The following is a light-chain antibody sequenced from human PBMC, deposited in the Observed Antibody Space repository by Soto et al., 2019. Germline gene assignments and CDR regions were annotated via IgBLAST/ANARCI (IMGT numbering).Light chain of an antibody. CDR2: EVS. CDR3: SSYVGSNAWV. CDR1: SSDVGGYNY. J-gene: IGLJ3*02. Sequence: QSVLTQPPSASGSPGQSVTISCTGTSSDVGGYNYVSWYQQHPGKAPKLMIYEVSKRPSGVPDRFSGSKSGNTASLTVSGLQAEDEADYYCSSYVGSNAWVFGGGTQLTVL. V-gene: IGLV2-8*01.